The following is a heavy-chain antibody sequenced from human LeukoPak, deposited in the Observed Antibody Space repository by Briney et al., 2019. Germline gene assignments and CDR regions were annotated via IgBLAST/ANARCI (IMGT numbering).Heavy chain of an antibody. V-gene: IGHV3-23*01. CDR1: GFTFSSYA. Sequence: QPGGPLRLSCAASGFTFSSYAMSWVRQAPGKGLEWVSAISGSGGSTYYADSVKGRFTISRDNSKNTLYLQMNSLRAEDTAVYYCAKTTPTMYYYDSSGSSDYWGQGTLVTVSS. J-gene: IGHJ4*02. D-gene: IGHD3-22*01. CDR2: ISGSGGST. CDR3: AKTTPTMYYYDSSGSSDY.